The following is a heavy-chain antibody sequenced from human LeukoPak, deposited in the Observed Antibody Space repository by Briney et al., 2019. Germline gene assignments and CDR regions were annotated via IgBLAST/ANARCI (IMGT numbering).Heavy chain of an antibody. CDR2: IYRGGNT. J-gene: IGHJ4*02. V-gene: IGHV3-53*01. Sequence: GGSLRLSCAASGFTVSSNFMNWVRQAPGKGLEWVSVIYRGGNTYYAESVKGRFTISRDNSKNTLYLQMNSLRAEDTAVYYCARDPRSGKYQGFEHWGRGTLVTVSS. CDR1: GFTVSSNF. CDR3: ARDPRSGKYQGFEH. D-gene: IGHD1-26*01.